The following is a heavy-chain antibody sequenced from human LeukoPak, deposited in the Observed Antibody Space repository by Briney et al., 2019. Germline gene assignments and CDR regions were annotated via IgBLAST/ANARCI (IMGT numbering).Heavy chain of an antibody. CDR3: VRDVSGSSYGDC. J-gene: IGHJ4*02. Sequence: GGSLRLSCAASAFTFSSYWMNWARQAPGEGLEWLANIGQDGNEKHYVDSVKGRFTMSRDNAKNSLYLQMNSLRAEDTAVYYCVRDVSGSSYGDCWGQGTLVTVSS. D-gene: IGHD5-18*01. V-gene: IGHV3-7*01. CDR2: IGQDGNEK. CDR1: AFTFSSYW.